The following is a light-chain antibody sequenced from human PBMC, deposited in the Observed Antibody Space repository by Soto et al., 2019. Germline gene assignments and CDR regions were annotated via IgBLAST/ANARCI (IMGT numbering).Light chain of an antibody. CDR2: GNS. V-gene: IGLV1-40*01. J-gene: IGLJ1*01. CDR3: QSYDRSLSDHV. Sequence: QSVLTQPPSVSGAPGQRVTISCTESSSNIGAGYDVHWYQQLPGTAPKLLIYGNSNRPSGVPDRFSGSKSGTSASLAITGLQAEDEADYYCQSYDRSLSDHVFGTGTKVTVL. CDR1: SSNIGAGYD.